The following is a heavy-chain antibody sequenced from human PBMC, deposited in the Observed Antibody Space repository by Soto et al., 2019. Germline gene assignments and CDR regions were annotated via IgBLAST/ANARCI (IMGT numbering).Heavy chain of an antibody. V-gene: IGHV3-23*01. CDR3: AKSDFGGNSSFLNFYCYRMDF. CDR1: GFTFSSYA. J-gene: IGHJ6*02. CDR2: ISGSGARK. D-gene: IGHD4-17*01. Sequence: EVQLLESGGGVVQPGESLRLSCAASGFTFSSYAMSWVRQAPEMGLEWVSAISGSGARKYYADSVRGRFTISRDHSKNTLYLQLNSLMAEDMAVYYCAKSDFGGNSSFLNFYCYRMDFWGQGTTVTVSS.